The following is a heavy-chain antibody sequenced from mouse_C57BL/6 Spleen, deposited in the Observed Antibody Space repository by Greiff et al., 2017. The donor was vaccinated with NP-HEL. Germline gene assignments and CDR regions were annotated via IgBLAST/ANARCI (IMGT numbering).Heavy chain of an antibody. CDR1: GYTFTDYY. Sequence: VQLQQSGPELVKPGASVKISCKASGYTFTDYYMNWVKQSHGKSLEWIGDINPNNGGTSYNQKFKGKATLTVDKSSSTAYMELRSLTSEDSAVYYCARTNWPYFDYWGQGTTLTVSS. V-gene: IGHV1-26*01. J-gene: IGHJ2*01. D-gene: IGHD4-1*01. CDR3: ARTNWPYFDY. CDR2: INPNNGGT.